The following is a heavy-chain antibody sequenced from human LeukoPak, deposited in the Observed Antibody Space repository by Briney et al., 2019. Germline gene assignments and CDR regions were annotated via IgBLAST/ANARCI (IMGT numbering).Heavy chain of an antibody. J-gene: IGHJ4*02. CDR3: AKAGRRDGYNHFDY. CDR2: IKQDGSEK. CDR1: GFTFSSYW. V-gene: IGHV3-7*01. D-gene: IGHD5-24*01. Sequence: GGSLRLSCAASGFTFSSYWMSWVRQAPGKGLERVANIKQDGSEKYYVDSVKGRFTISRDNAKNSLYLQMNSLRAEDTAVYYCAKAGRRDGYNHFDYWGQGTLVTVSS.